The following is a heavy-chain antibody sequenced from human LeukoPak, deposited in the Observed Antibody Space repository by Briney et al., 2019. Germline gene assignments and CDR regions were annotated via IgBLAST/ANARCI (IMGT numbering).Heavy chain of an antibody. CDR2: IIPIFGTA. CDR3: ARDSVLMVDATPNDAFDI. V-gene: IGHV1-69*05. Sequence: ASVKVSCKASGGTFSSYAISWVRQAPGQGLEWMGRIIPIFGTANYAQKFQGRVTITTDESTSTAYMELSSLRSEDTAVYYCARDSVLMVDATPNDAFDIWGQGTKVTVSS. J-gene: IGHJ3*02. D-gene: IGHD2-8*01. CDR1: GGTFSSYA.